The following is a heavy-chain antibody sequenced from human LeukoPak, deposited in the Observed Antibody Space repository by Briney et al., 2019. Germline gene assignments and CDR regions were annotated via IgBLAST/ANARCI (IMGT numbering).Heavy chain of an antibody. CDR1: GFTFSSYE. Sequence: GGSLRLSCAASGFTFSSYEMNWVRQAPGRGLEWVSYISSSGSTIYYADSVKGRFTISRDNAKNSLYLQMNSLRAEDTAVYYCARKGQDYYFDYWGQGTLVIVSS. V-gene: IGHV3-48*03. CDR3: ARKGQDYYFDY. CDR2: ISSSGSTI. J-gene: IGHJ4*02. D-gene: IGHD3/OR15-3a*01.